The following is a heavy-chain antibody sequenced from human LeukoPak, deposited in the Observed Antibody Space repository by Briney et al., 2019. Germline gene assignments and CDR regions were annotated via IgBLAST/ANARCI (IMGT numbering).Heavy chain of an antibody. CDR1: GYTFTGYC. D-gene: IGHD4-23*01. J-gene: IGHJ3*02. Sequence: GASVKVSCKASGYTFTGYCMHWVRQAPGQGLEWMGWISAYNGNTNYAQKLQGRVTMTTDTSTSTAYMELRSLRSDDTAVYYCARDMGITPPKVAFDIWGQGTMVTVSS. CDR2: ISAYNGNT. CDR3: ARDMGITPPKVAFDI. V-gene: IGHV1-18*04.